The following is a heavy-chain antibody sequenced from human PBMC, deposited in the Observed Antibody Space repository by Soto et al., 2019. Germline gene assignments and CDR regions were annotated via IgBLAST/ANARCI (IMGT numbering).Heavy chain of an antibody. D-gene: IGHD3-3*01. V-gene: IGHV3-23*01. J-gene: IGHJ3*02. CDR2: ISGSGGST. Sequence: GGSLRLSCAASGFTFSSYAMSWVRQAPGKGLEWVSAISGSGGSTYYADSVKGRFTISRDNSKNTLYLQMNSLRVEDTAVYYCAKEPYYDFWSGLYDAFDIWGQGTMVTVSS. CDR3: AKEPYYDFWSGLYDAFDI. CDR1: GFTFSSYA.